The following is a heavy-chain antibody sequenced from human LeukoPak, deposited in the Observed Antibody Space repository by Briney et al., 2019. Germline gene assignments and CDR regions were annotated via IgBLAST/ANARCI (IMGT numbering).Heavy chain of an antibody. CDR3: ARDSSSWYYYYGMDV. V-gene: IGHV1-69*13. D-gene: IGHD6-13*01. CDR2: IIPIFGTA. CDR1: GGTFSSYA. Sequence: GASVKVSCKASGGTFSSYAISWVRQAPGQGLEWMGGIIPIFGTANYAQKFQGRVTITADESTSTAYMELSSLRSEDTAVYYCARDSSSWYYYYGMDVWGQGTTVTVSS. J-gene: IGHJ6*02.